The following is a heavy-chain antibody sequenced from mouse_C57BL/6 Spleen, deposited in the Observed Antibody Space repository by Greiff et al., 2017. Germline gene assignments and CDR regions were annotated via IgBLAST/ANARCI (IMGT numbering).Heavy chain of an antibody. CDR2: ISSGSSTI. Sequence: EVKLVESGGGLVKPGGSLKLSCAASGFTFSDYGMHWVRQAPEKGLEWVAYISSGSSTIYYADTVKGRFTISRDNAKNTLFLQMPSLRSEDTAMYYCARGASWFAYWGQGTLVTVSA. V-gene: IGHV5-17*01. J-gene: IGHJ3*01. CDR1: GFTFSDYG. CDR3: ARGASWFAY.